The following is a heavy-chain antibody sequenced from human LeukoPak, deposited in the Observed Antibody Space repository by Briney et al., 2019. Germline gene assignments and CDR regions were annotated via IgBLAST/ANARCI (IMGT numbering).Heavy chain of an antibody. CDR3: ARDKFTMGYYDY. CDR2: INHSGST. J-gene: IGHJ4*02. CDR1: GGSFSGYY. D-gene: IGHD3-3*01. Sequence: SETLSLTCAVYGGSFSGYYWSWIRQPPGKGLEWIGEINHSGSTNYNPSLKSRVTRSVDTSKTQFSLKRSSVTAADTAVYYCARDKFTMGYYDYWGQGTLVTVSS. V-gene: IGHV4-34*01.